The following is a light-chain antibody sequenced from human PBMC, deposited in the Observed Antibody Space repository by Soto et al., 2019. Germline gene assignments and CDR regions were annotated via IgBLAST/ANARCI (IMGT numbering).Light chain of an antibody. Sequence: QSALTQPASVSGSPGQSITISCTGTSSDVGGYNYVSWYQQHPGKAPKLMIYEVSNRPSGVSNRFSGSKSGNTASLTISGLQAGDEADYYCSSYTSGSTWVFGGGTQLTVL. V-gene: IGLV2-14*01. CDR2: EVS. J-gene: IGLJ7*01. CDR1: SSDVGGYNY. CDR3: SSYTSGSTWV.